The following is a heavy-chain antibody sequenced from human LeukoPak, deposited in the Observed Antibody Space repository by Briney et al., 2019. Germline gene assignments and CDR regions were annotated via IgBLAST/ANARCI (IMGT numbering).Heavy chain of an antibody. CDR2: IKSKTDGGTT. Sequence: GGSLRLSCAASGFAFSNAWMSWVRLAPGKGLEWVGRIKSKTDGGTTDYAAPVKGRFTISRDDSKNTLYLQMNSLKTEDTAVYYCTTDLIQLDYFDYWGQGTLVTVSS. D-gene: IGHD5-18*01. CDR1: GFAFSNAW. CDR3: TTDLIQLDYFDY. J-gene: IGHJ4*02. V-gene: IGHV3-15*01.